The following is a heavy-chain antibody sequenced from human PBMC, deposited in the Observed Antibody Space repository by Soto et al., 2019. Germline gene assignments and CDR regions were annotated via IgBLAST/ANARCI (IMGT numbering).Heavy chain of an antibody. CDR3: AAIRNYDYYYYGMDV. J-gene: IGHJ6*02. D-gene: IGHD1-7*01. Sequence: GTSVKVSCKASGFTFTSSAVQWVRQARGQRLEWVGWIVVGSGNTNYAQKFQERVTITRDMSTSTAYMELSSLRSEDTAVYYCAAIRNYDYYYYGMDVWGQGTTVTVSS. CDR2: IVVGSGNT. V-gene: IGHV1-58*01. CDR1: GFTFTSSA.